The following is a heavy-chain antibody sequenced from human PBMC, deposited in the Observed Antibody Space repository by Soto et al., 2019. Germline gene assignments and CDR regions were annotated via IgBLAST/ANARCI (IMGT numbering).Heavy chain of an antibody. D-gene: IGHD3-16*01. V-gene: IGHV3-23*01. CDR1: GLTFYNYA. Sequence: GGSLRLSCAASGLTFYNYAINWVRQAPGKGLEWVSAISASGASTYYADSVRGRFTISRDISQNTLYLQMNSLRADDTAVYYCAKGPDQGYDFCFFDCWGQGTLVTGSS. CDR2: ISASGAST. J-gene: IGHJ4*02. CDR3: AKGPDQGYDFCFFDC.